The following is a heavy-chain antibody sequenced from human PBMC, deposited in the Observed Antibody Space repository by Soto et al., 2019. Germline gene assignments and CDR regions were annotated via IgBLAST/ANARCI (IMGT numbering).Heavy chain of an antibody. J-gene: IGHJ6*01. Sequence: EVQLVETGGDLIQPGGSLRLSCAASGFTVSSDSMTWVRQAPGKGLEWISIIYSDNNTDYADSVKGRFSISRDSSKKILYLQLHSLRAEDTSDYYCARHYSAMGVWGQGTTVTGSS. CDR1: GFTVSSDS. CDR2: IYSDNNT. CDR3: ARHYSAMGV. V-gene: IGHV3-53*02.